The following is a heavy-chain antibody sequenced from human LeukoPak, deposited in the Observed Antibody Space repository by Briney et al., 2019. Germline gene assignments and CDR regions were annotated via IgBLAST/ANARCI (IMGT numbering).Heavy chain of an antibody. V-gene: IGHV3-21*04. Sequence: KPGGSLRLSCAASGFTFSSYSMNWVRQAPGKGLEWVSSINILSNYIYYADSVKGRFTISRDNAKNSLYLQMNSLRAEDTAVYYCAKASEYSSGYYDYYYYGMDVWGQGTTVTVSS. CDR1: GFTFSSYS. J-gene: IGHJ6*02. D-gene: IGHD3-22*01. CDR3: AKASEYSSGYYDYYYYGMDV. CDR2: INILSNYI.